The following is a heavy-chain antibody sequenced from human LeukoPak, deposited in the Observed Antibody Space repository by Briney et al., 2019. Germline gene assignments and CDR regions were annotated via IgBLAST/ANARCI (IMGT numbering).Heavy chain of an antibody. CDR2: IYTSGST. V-gene: IGHV4-4*07. D-gene: IGHD3-22*01. CDR3: ARDRYYYDSSGYYQLDY. CDR1: GGSISSYY. Sequence: SETLSLTCTVSGGSISSYYWSWIRQPAGKGLEWIGRIYTSGSTNYNPSLKSRVTMSVDTSKNQFSLKLSSVTAADTAVYYCARDRYYYDSSGYYQLDYWGQGTLVTVSS. J-gene: IGHJ4*02.